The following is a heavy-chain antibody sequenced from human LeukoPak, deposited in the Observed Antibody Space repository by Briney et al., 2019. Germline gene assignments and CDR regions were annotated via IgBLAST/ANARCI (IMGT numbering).Heavy chain of an antibody. Sequence: PSGTLSLTCAVSGGSISSSNWWSWVRQPPGKGLEWIGEIYHSVSTNYNPSLKSRVTISADKSKNQFSLKLSSVTAADTAVYYCARRGRLLWFGEFYFDYWGQGTLVTVSS. V-gene: IGHV4-4*02. CDR2: IYHSVST. J-gene: IGHJ4*02. D-gene: IGHD3-10*01. CDR1: GGSISSSNW. CDR3: ARRGRLLWFGEFYFDY.